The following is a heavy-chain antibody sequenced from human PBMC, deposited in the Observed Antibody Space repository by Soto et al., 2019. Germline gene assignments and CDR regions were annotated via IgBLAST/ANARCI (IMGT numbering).Heavy chain of an antibody. CDR3: AHSGIDCSSTSCYDWFDP. V-gene: IGHV2-5*02. D-gene: IGHD2-2*01. J-gene: IGHJ5*02. CDR2: IYWDDDK. CDR1: GFSLSTSGVG. Sequence: QITLKESGPTLVKPTQTLTLTCTFSGFSLSTSGVGVGWIRQPPGKALEWLALIYWDDDKRYSPSLKSRLTITKDTSKNQVVLTMTNMDPVDTATYYCAHSGIDCSSTSCYDWFDPWGQGTLVTVSS.